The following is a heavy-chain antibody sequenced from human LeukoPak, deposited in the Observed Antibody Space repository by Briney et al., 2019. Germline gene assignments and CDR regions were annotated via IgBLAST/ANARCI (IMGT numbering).Heavy chain of an antibody. V-gene: IGHV1-24*01. Sequence: ASVKVSCKVSGYTLTELSMHWVRQAPGKGLEGMGGFYPEDGETIYAQKFQGRVNMTEDTSTDTAYMELSSLRSEDTAVYYCATGLPYYDFWSGPAMARYFQHWGQGTLVTVSS. J-gene: IGHJ1*01. CDR1: GYTLTELS. D-gene: IGHD3-3*01. CDR2: FYPEDGET. CDR3: ATGLPYYDFWSGPAMARYFQH.